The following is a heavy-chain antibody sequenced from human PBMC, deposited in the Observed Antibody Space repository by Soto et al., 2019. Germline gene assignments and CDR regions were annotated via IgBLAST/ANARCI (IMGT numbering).Heavy chain of an antibody. J-gene: IGHJ6*02. Sequence: GGSLRLSCAASGFTFSSYGMHWVRQAPGKGLEWVAVIWYDGSNKYYADSVKGRFTISRDNSKNTLYLQMNSLRAEDTAVYYCARDSWPLYYYYGMDVWGQGTTVTVSS. D-gene: IGHD6-13*01. CDR2: IWYDGSNK. CDR1: GFTFSSYG. CDR3: ARDSWPLYYYYGMDV. V-gene: IGHV3-33*01.